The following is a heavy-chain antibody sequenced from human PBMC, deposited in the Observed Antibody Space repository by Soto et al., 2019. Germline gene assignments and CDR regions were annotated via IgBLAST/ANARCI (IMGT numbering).Heavy chain of an antibody. V-gene: IGHV4-30-4*01. J-gene: IGHJ4*02. CDR1: GGSLRRGDYY. Sequence: SEDLCLTWTVSGGSLRRGDYYWVLIRQPPGKGLEWIGYIYYSGSTYYNPSLKSRVTISVDTSKNQFSLKLTSVTAADTAVYYCARTGGYFDWIPPYYFDYWGQGTLVTVSS. D-gene: IGHD3-9*01. CDR2: IYYSGST. CDR3: ARTGGYFDWIPPYYFDY.